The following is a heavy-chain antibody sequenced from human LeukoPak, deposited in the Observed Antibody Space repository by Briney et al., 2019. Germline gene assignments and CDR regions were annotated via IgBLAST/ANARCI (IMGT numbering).Heavy chain of an antibody. CDR2: ISWDGGST. V-gene: IGHV3-43*01. CDR3: AKDMGQEGTITGNFDY. Sequence: GGSLRLSCAASGFTFDDYTMHWVRHAPGKGLEWVSLISWDGGSTYYADSVKGRFTISRDNSKNSLYLQMNSLRTEDTALYYCAKDMGQEGTITGNFDYWGQGTLVTVSS. D-gene: IGHD3-3*01. J-gene: IGHJ4*02. CDR1: GFTFDDYT.